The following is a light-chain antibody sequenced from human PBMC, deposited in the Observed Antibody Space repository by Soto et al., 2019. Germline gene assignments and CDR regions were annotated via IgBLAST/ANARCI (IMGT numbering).Light chain of an antibody. V-gene: IGLV1-40*01. CDR3: QSYDNILSGSRV. CDR1: SSNIGAGYD. CDR2: GNS. Sequence: QSVLTQPPSVSGAPGQRVTISCTGSSSNIGAGYDVHWYQQVPGTAPKLLIYGNSNRPSGVPDRFSGSKSGTSASLAITGLQADDEADYYCQSYDNILSGSRVFGTGTKVTVL. J-gene: IGLJ1*01.